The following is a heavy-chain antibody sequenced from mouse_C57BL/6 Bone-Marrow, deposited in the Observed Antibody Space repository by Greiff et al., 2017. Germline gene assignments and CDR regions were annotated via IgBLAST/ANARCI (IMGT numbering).Heavy chain of an antibody. CDR2: INPSTGGT. Sequence: VQLKQSGPELVKPGASVKISCKASGYSFTGYYMNWVKQSPEKSLEWIGEINPSTGGTTYNQKFKAKATLTVDKSSSTAYMQLKSLTSEDSAVYYCAKLRDSGEFDYWGQGTTLTVSS. V-gene: IGHV1-42*01. D-gene: IGHD1-3*01. CDR1: GYSFTGYY. CDR3: AKLRDSGEFDY. J-gene: IGHJ2*01.